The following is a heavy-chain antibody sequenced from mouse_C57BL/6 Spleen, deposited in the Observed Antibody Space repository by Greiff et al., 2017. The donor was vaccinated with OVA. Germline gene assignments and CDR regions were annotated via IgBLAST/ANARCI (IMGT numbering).Heavy chain of an antibody. J-gene: IGHJ4*01. D-gene: IGHD1-1*01. Sequence: VQLQQSGGDLVKPGGSLKLSCAASGFTFSSYGMSWVRQTPDKRLEWVATISSGGSYTYYPDSVKGRFTISRDNAKNTLYLQMSSLKSEDTAMYYCARRDYGNAMDYWGQGTSVTVSS. V-gene: IGHV5-6*01. CDR3: ARRDYGNAMDY. CDR2: ISSGGSYT. CDR1: GFTFSSYG.